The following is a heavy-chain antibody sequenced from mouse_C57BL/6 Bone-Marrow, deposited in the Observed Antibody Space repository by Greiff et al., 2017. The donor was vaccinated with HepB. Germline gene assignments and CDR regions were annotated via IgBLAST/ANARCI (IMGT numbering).Heavy chain of an antibody. V-gene: IGHV14-4*01. CDR1: GFNIKDDY. D-gene: IGHD3-2*02. J-gene: IGHJ3*01. CDR2: IDPENGDT. Sequence: EVQLVESGAELVRPGASVKLSCTASGFNIKDDYMHWVKQRPEQGLEWIGWIDPENGDTEYASKFQGKATITADTSSNTAYLQLSSLTSEDTAVYYCTTGGQLRLRAWFAYWGQGTLVTVSA. CDR3: TTGGQLRLRAWFAY.